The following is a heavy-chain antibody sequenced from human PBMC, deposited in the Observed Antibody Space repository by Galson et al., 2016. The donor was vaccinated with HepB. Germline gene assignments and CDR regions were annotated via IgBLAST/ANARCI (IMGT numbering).Heavy chain of an antibody. V-gene: IGHV3-21*01. CDR1: GFTYSDYS. D-gene: IGHD6-19*01. Sequence: SLRLSCAASGFTYSDYSMNWVRQAPGKGLEWVSSINGFSTYTKYADSVKGRFTISRDNAQNSLYLEMNSLRPEDTAVYFCARDSYTIGWYLACYFDSLGQATLLTVSS. CDR2: INGFSTYT. CDR3: ARDSYTIGWYLACYFDS. J-gene: IGHJ4*02.